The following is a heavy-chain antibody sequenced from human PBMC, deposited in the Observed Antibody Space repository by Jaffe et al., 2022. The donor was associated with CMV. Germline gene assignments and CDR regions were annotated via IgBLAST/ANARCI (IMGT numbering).Heavy chain of an antibody. CDR1: GFTVSSNY. V-gene: IGHV3-53*02. D-gene: IGHD3-16*01. J-gene: IGHJ6*03. CDR3: ARHNYVWGSKYYYYYYYMDV. Sequence: EVQLVETGGGLIQPGGSLRLSCAASGFTVSSNYMSWVRQAPGKGLEWVSVIYSGGSTYYADSVKGRFTISRDNSKNTLYLQMNSLRAEDTAVYYCARHNYVWGSKYYYYYYYMDVWGKGTTVTVSS. CDR2: IYSGGST.